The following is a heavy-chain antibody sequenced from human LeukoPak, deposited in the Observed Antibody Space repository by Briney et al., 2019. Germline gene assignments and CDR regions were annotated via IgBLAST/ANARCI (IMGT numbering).Heavy chain of an antibody. Sequence: SVKVSCKASGGTFSSYAISWVRQAPGQGLEWMGRIIPIFGAANYAQKFQGRVTITADKSTSTAYMELSSLRSEDTAVYYCARDGGPTTVTTPGYWGQGTLVTVSS. CDR2: IIPIFGAA. J-gene: IGHJ4*02. CDR1: GGTFSSYA. D-gene: IGHD4-17*01. V-gene: IGHV1-69*06. CDR3: ARDGGPTTVTTPGY.